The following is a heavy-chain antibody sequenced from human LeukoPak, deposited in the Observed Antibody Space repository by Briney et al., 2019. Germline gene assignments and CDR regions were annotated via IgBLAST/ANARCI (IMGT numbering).Heavy chain of an antibody. Sequence: GGSLRLSCAASGFTFSSYAMSWVRQAPGKGLEWVSAISGSGGSTYYADSVKGRSTISRDNSKNTLYLQMNSLRAEDTAVYYCAKDAILYDILTGYYPYYYYGMDVWGKGTTVTVSS. CDR3: AKDAILYDILTGYYPYYYYGMDV. CDR2: ISGSGGST. D-gene: IGHD3-9*01. CDR1: GFTFSSYA. J-gene: IGHJ6*04. V-gene: IGHV3-23*01.